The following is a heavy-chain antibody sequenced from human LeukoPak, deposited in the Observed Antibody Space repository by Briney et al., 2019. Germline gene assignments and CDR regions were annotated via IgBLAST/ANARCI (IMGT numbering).Heavy chain of an antibody. V-gene: IGHV4-59*12. CDR3: ARSSGSYVYFDY. D-gene: IGHD1-26*01. CDR1: GGSISSYY. CDR2: IYYSGST. J-gene: IGHJ4*02. Sequence: SETLSLTCTVSGGSISSYYWSWIRQPPGKGLEWIGYIYYSGSTNYNPSLKSRVTISVDTSKNQFSLKLSSVTAADTAVYYCARSSGSYVYFDYWGQGTLVTVSS.